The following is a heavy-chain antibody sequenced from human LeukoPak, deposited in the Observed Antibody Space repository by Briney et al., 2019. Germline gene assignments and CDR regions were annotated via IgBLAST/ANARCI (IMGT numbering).Heavy chain of an antibody. CDR1: GFTFSNYK. Sequence: GGSLRLSCAASGFTFSNYKMNWVRQAPGKGLEWVSYNSSSGSIIYYSDSVKGRFTISRDNAKNSLFLQMNSLRDEDTAVYYCASRGVCTSTSCSTFDYWGQGTLVAVSS. CDR2: NSSSGSII. CDR3: ASRGVCTSTSCSTFDY. V-gene: IGHV3-48*02. J-gene: IGHJ4*02. D-gene: IGHD2-2*01.